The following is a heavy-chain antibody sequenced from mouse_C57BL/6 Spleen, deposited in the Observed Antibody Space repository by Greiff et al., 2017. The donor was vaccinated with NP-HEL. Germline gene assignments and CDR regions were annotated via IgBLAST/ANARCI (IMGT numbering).Heavy chain of an antibody. CDR1: GYTFTSYW. CDR2: IDPSDSET. D-gene: IGHD1-2*01. V-gene: IGHV1-52*01. CDR3: ASWGVRRAY. J-gene: IGHJ3*01. Sequence: VQLQQPGAELVRPGSSVKLSCKASGYTFTSYWMPWVKQRPIQGLEWIGNIDPSDSETHYNQKFKDKATLTVDKSSSTAYMQLSSLTSEDSAVYYCASWGVRRAYWGQGTLVTVSA.